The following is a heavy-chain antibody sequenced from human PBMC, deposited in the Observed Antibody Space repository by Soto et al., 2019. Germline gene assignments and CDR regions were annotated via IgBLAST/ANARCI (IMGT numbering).Heavy chain of an antibody. Sequence: ASVKVSCKASGGTFSSYTISWVRQAPGQGLEWMGRIIPILGIANYAQKFQGRVTITADKSTSTAYMELSSLRSEDTAVYYCARDIEGVGANWFDPWGQGTLVTVSS. CDR3: ARDIEGVGANWFDP. CDR2: IIPILGIA. CDR1: GGTFSSYT. J-gene: IGHJ5*02. D-gene: IGHD1-26*01. V-gene: IGHV1-69*04.